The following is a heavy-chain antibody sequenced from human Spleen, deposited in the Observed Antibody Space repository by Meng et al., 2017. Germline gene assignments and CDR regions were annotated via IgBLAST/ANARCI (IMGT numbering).Heavy chain of an antibody. CDR1: GFTFRSFW. Sequence: GESLKISCVASGFTFRSFWMNWVRQAPGKGLELVAKIELDGKTEDYVDSVKGRFTISRDNAKNSLFLQMNSLRVEDTAVYYCAKEAQVGAAIDYWGQGTLVTVSS. V-gene: IGHV3-7*01. CDR2: IELDGKTE. J-gene: IGHJ4*02. D-gene: IGHD1-26*01. CDR3: AKEAQVGAAIDY.